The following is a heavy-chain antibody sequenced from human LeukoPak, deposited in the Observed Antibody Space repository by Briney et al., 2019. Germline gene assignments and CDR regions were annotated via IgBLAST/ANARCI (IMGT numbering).Heavy chain of an antibody. J-gene: IGHJ5*02. Sequence: ASVKVSCKASGYTFTSYDINWVRQATGQGLEWMGWMNPNSGGTNYAQKFQGRVTMTRDTSINTAYMELSSLRSDDTAVYYCARDHSPLTVAAANWFDPWGQGTLVTVSS. CDR1: GYTFTSYD. V-gene: IGHV1-2*02. CDR2: MNPNSGGT. CDR3: ARDHSPLTVAAANWFDP. D-gene: IGHD6-13*01.